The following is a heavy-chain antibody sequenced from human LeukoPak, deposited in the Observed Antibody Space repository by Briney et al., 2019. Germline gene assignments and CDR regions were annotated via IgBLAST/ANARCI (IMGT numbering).Heavy chain of an antibody. CDR3: ARDTNVGYYDILTGYYVKLNWFDP. J-gene: IGHJ5*02. Sequence: ASVKVSCKASGYTFTSYYMHWVRQAPGQGLEWMGIINPSGGSTSYAQKFQGRVTMTRDTSTSTVYMELSGLRSEDTAVYHCARDTNVGYYDILTGYYVKLNWFDPWGQGTLVTVSS. CDR1: GYTFTSYY. V-gene: IGHV1-46*01. D-gene: IGHD3-9*01. CDR2: INPSGGST.